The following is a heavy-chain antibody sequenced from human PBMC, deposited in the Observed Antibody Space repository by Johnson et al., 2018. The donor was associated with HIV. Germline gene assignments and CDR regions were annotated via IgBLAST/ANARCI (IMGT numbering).Heavy chain of an antibody. J-gene: IGHJ3*02. CDR3: AREIAVAEAATLTSGILDI. CDR1: GFTFSSYA. Sequence: QVQLVESGGGVVQPGRSLRLSCAASGFTFSSYAMHWVRQAPGKGLEWVAVISYDGSNKYYADSVKGRFTISRDNSKNTLNLQMSSLRAEETAVYYCAREIAVAEAATLTSGILDIWGQGTMVTVSS. V-gene: IGHV3-30-3*01. D-gene: IGHD2-15*01. CDR2: ISYDGSNK.